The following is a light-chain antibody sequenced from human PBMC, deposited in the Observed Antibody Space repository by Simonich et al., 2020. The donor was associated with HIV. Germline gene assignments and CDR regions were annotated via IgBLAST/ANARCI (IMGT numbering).Light chain of an antibody. V-gene: IGKV1-39*01. CDR2: AAS. J-gene: IGKJ2*01. CDR3: QQYYNIPRT. CDR1: QSISSY. Sequence: DIQMTQSPSSLSASVGDRVTITCRASQSISSYLNWYQQKPGKAPKLLLYAASRLQSGVPSRFSGSGSGTHYTLTISSLQPEDFATYYCQQYYNIPRTFGQGTNLEIK.